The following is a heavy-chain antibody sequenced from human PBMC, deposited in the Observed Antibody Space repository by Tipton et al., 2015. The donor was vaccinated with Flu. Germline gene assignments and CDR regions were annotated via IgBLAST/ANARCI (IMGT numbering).Heavy chain of an antibody. J-gene: IGHJ4*02. CDR3: ARGSGSGTFMIFEF. CDR2: IYTSGGA. Sequence: TLSLTCTVSGDSLSSYYWSWIRQPAGKGLEWIGRIYTSGGAKYNPSLRGRLTMSVDASKREFSLKLNSVTAADTATYYCARGSGSGTFMIFEFWGQGTLVTVSS. CDR1: GDSLSSYY. D-gene: IGHD3-10*01. V-gene: IGHV4-4*07.